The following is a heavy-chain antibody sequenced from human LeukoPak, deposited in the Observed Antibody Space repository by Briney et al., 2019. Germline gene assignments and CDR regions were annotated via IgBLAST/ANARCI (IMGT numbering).Heavy chain of an antibody. D-gene: IGHD2-2*02. Sequence: GGSLRLSCAASGFTVSSNYMSWVRQAPGMRLEWVSVIYSGGTTYYADSVQGRFTISRDNSKNTLFLQMNSLRAEDTAVYYCPKGCASTGCYTSEHWGQGTLVTVSS. J-gene: IGHJ4*02. CDR1: GFTVSSNY. CDR3: PKGCASTGCYTSEH. V-gene: IGHV3-66*01. CDR2: IYSGGTT.